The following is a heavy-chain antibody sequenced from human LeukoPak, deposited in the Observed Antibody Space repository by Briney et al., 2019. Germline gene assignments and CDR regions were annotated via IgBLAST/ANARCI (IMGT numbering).Heavy chain of an antibody. D-gene: IGHD6-19*01. Sequence: GRTLRLSCAASGFTFDDYAMHWVRQAPGKGLEWVSGISWNSGSIGYADSVKGRFTISRDNAKNSLYLQMNSLRAEDTALYYCAKDSHSSGWNTYYFDYWGQGTLVTVSS. J-gene: IGHJ4*02. CDR2: ISWNSGSI. CDR1: GFTFDDYA. V-gene: IGHV3-9*01. CDR3: AKDSHSSGWNTYYFDY.